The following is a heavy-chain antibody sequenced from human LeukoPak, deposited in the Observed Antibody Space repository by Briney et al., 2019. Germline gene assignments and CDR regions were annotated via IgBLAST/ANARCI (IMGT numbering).Heavy chain of an antibody. CDR1: GGSFSSYP. J-gene: IGHJ4*02. CDR2: RIPIFGTA. CDR3: ARFGLGVSGYDFSDY. D-gene: IGHD5-12*01. V-gene: IGHV1-69*01. Sequence: SVTVSFKSSGGSFSSYPISWVRQAPGQRLEWMVGRIPIFGTANYAHKFQGRVTITPDDSTSTAYLQLSSLRPEDTAVYYCARFGLGVSGYDFSDYWGQGTLVTVSS.